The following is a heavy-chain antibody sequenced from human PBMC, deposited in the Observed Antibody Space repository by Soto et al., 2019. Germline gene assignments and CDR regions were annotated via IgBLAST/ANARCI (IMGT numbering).Heavy chain of an antibody. CDR3: ARDDIPGITVATYGLDA. J-gene: IGHJ6*02. V-gene: IGHV3-33*01. CDR1: GCIFSNFG. Sequence: SLRLYCAAAGCIFSNFGMHWVRQAPGKGLEWVAVICYDGSNEYYADSVKGRFTISKDNSKNMLYLQMNSLRAEDTAVYYCARDDIPGITVATYGLDAWGQGTTVTVSS. CDR2: ICYDGSNE. D-gene: IGHD6-19*01.